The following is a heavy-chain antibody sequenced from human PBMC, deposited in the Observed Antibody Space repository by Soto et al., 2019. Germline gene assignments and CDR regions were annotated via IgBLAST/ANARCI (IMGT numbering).Heavy chain of an antibody. Sequence: PSETLSLTCAVYGGSFSGYYWSWTRQPPGKGLEWIGEINNGGSSNYNPSLKSRGSMSVGTSNNQFSLKLTSVTAADTAVYYCARGRGDGYNQNWYFDLWGRGTLVTVSS. CDR1: GGSFSGYY. D-gene: IGHD3-10*01. CDR2: INNGGSS. J-gene: IGHJ2*01. CDR3: ARGRGDGYNQNWYFDL. V-gene: IGHV4-34*01.